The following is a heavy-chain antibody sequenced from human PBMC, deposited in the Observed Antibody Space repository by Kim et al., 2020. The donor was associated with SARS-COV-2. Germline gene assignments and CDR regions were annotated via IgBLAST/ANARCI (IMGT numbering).Heavy chain of an antibody. V-gene: IGHV1-3*01. Sequence: TKYSQRFQGRVTITRDTSAGTAYMELSSLRSEDTAVYYCARDNIAVAVDYWGQGSLVTVSS. J-gene: IGHJ4*02. CDR3: ARDNIAVAVDY. CDR2: T. D-gene: IGHD6-19*01.